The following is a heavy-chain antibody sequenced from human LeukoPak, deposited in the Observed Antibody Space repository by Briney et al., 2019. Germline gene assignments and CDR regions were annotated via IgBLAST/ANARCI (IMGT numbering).Heavy chain of an antibody. J-gene: IGHJ4*02. V-gene: IGHV4-39*07. CDR2: IYYTGST. CDR1: GGSISSSNYY. Sequence: PSETLSLTCIVSGGSISSSNYYWGWIRQPPGKGLEWIGTIYYTGSTYYNPSLKSRVTISVDTSKNQFSLKLSSVTAADTAVYYCAREGGSRYYDSSGSNFDYWGQGTLVTVSS. CDR3: AREGGSRYYDSSGSNFDY. D-gene: IGHD3-22*01.